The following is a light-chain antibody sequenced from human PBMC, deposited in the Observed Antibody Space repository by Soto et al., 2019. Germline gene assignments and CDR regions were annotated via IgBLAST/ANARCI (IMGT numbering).Light chain of an antibody. J-gene: IGLJ2*01. V-gene: IGLV2-14*01. CDR2: DVS. Sequence: QSALTQPASVSGSPGQSITISCTGTSSDVGGYNYVSWYQQHPGKAPKLMIYDVSNRPSGVSNRFSGSKSGNTASLTISGLQAEDEADYYCSSYTSSRTHMVFGGGTKLTVL. CDR3: SSYTSSRTHMV. CDR1: SSDVGGYNY.